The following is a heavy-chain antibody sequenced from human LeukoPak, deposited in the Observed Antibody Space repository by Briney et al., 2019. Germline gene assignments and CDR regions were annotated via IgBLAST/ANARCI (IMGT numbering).Heavy chain of an antibody. CDR2: FTSMSRTI. CDR3: ARGWDYGSGKGFDP. CDR1: GFTFSSYA. V-gene: IGHV3-21*01. J-gene: IGHJ5*02. Sequence: GGSLRLSCAASGFTFSSYAMTWVRQAPGKGLEWVSSFTSMSRTIYYADSVKGRFTISRDDAKNSLYLQMNSLRAEDTAVYYCARGWDYGSGKGFDPWGQGTLVTVSS. D-gene: IGHD3-10*01.